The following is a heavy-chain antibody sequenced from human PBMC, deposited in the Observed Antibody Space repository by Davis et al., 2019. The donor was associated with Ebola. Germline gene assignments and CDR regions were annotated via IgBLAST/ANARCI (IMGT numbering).Heavy chain of an antibody. Sequence: GESLKISCAATGFTVTTYGMSWVRQAPGKGLEWVSAINRKEYYADSVKGRSTISRDSSKNTLSLQMDSLRVDDTAIYYCAKEIGGSGWYSIDYWGQGALVTVSS. CDR1: GFTVTTYG. J-gene: IGHJ4*02. V-gene: IGHV3-23*01. CDR2: INRKE. CDR3: AKEIGGSGWYSIDY. D-gene: IGHD6-19*01.